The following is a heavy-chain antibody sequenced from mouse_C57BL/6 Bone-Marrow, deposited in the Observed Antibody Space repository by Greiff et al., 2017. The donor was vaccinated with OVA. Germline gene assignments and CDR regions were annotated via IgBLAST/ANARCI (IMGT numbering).Heavy chain of an antibody. CDR2: IDPNSGGT. J-gene: IGHJ2*01. V-gene: IGHV1-72*01. D-gene: IGHD2-4*01. Sequence: QVQLQQPGAELVKPGASVKLSCKASGYTFTSYWMHWVKQRPGRGLEWLGRIDPNSGGTKYTEKFKRKATLTVDKPSSTAYVQLSSLTSEDSAVYYCARSPYDSKEYYDYWGQGTTLTVSS. CDR3: ARSPYDSKEYYDY. CDR1: GYTFTSYW.